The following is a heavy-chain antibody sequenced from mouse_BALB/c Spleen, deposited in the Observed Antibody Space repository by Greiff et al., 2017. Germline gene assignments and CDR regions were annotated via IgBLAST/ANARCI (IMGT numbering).Heavy chain of an antibody. CDR2: ISSGSSTI. V-gene: IGHV5-17*02. CDR1: GFTFSSFG. J-gene: IGHJ4*01. Sequence: EVQRVESGGGLVQPGGSRKLSCAASGFTFSSFGMHWVRQAPEKGLEWVAYISSGSSTIYYADTVKGRFTISRDNPKNTLFLQMTSLRSEDTAMYYCARSFYYGNYEGYYYAMDYWGQGTSVTVSS. D-gene: IGHD2-1*01. CDR3: ARSFYYGNYEGYYYAMDY.